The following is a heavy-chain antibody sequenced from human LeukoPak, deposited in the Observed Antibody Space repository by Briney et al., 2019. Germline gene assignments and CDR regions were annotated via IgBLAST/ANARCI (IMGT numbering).Heavy chain of an antibody. D-gene: IGHD3-3*01. Sequence: NTSETLSLTCTVSGGSISSYYWSWIRQPPGKGLEWIGYIYYSGSTNYNPSLKSRVTISVDTSKNQFSLKLSSVTAADTAVYYCARDLDDENSLPPVFQHWGQGTLATVSS. CDR1: GGSISSYY. CDR2: IYYSGST. V-gene: IGHV4-59*01. J-gene: IGHJ1*01. CDR3: ARDLDDENSLPPVFQH.